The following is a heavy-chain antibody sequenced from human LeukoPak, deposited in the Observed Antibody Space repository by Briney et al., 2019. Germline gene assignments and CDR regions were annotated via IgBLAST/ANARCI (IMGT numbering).Heavy chain of an antibody. CDR1: GYTFTGYY. CDR2: INPNSGGT. D-gene: IGHD4-17*01. J-gene: IGHJ6*02. CDR3: ARENTVNYYYGMDV. V-gene: IGHV1-2*02. Sequence: ASVTVSCTASGYTFTGYYMQWVRQAPGQGLEWMGWINPNSGGTNYAQKFQGRVTMTRDTSISTAYMELRRLSSDDTAVYYCARENTVNYYYGMDVWGQGTTVTVSS.